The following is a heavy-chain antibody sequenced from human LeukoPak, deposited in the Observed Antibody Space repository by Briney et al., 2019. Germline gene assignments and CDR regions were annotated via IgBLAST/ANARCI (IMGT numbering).Heavy chain of an antibody. D-gene: IGHD3-3*01. J-gene: IGHJ4*02. CDR2: IIPIFGTT. CDR1: GGTFSSYA. CDR3: ARDLLAGLLSFYIDG. V-gene: IGHV1-69*13. Sequence: GASVKLSCKSSGGTFSSYAISWVRKAPGQGLERMGGIIPIFGTTNYSQKFQGRVTITADESTSTAYMELSSLRSEDTAVYYCARDLLAGLLSFYIDGWGQGTLVTVPS.